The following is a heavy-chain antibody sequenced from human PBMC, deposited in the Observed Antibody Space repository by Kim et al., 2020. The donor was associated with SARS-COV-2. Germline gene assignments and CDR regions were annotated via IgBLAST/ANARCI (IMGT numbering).Heavy chain of an antibody. Sequence: GGSLRLSCSASGFTFSSYAMHWVRQAPGKGLEYVSAISSNGGSTYYADSVKGRFTISRDNSKNTLYLQMSSLRAEDTAVYYCVKAFPSITGDYYYYGMDVWGQGTTVTVSS. J-gene: IGHJ6*02. CDR2: ISSNGGST. V-gene: IGHV3-64D*06. D-gene: IGHD3-16*01. CDR1: GFTFSSYA. CDR3: VKAFPSITGDYYYYGMDV.